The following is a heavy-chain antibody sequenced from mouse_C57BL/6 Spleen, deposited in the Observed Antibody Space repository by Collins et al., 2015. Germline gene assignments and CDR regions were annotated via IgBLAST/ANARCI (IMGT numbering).Heavy chain of an antibody. Sequence: EVKLVESGGGLVKPGGSLKLSCAASGFTFSSYAMSWVRQTPEKRLEWVASISSGGSTYYPDSVKGRFTISRDNARNILYLQMSSLRSEDTAMYYCARGDGKSDWYFDVWGAGTTVTVSS. CDR3: ARGDGKSDWYFDV. CDR1: GFTFSSYA. D-gene: IGHD2-1*01. CDR2: ISSGGST. V-gene: IGHV5-6-5*01. J-gene: IGHJ1*01.